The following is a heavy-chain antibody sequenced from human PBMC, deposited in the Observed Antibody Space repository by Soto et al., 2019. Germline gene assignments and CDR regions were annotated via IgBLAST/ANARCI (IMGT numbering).Heavy chain of an antibody. CDR3: ARGASGYQLLSYYMDV. CDR2: ISSNGGST. CDR1: GFPFSSYA. Sequence: GGSLRLSCAASGFPFSSYAMHWVRQAPGKGLEYVSAISSNGGSTYYADSVKGRFTISRDNSKNTLYLQMGSLRAEDMAVYYCARGASGYQLLSYYMDVWGKGTTVTVSS. J-gene: IGHJ6*03. D-gene: IGHD2-2*01. V-gene: IGHV3-64*02.